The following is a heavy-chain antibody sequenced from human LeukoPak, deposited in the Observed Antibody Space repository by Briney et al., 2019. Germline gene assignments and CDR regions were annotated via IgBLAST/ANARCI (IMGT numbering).Heavy chain of an antibody. D-gene: IGHD5-12*01. CDR3: AKDVDIVATKKWEPQLCSLDY. J-gene: IGHJ4*02. V-gene: IGHV3-23*01. CDR2: ISGSGGST. CDR1: GFTFSSYG. Sequence: RSGGTLRLSCAASGFTFSSYGMSWVRQAPGKGLEWVSAISGSGGSTYYADSVKGRFTISRDNSKNTLYLQMNSLRAEDTAVYYCAKDVDIVATKKWEPQLCSLDYWGQGTLVTVSS.